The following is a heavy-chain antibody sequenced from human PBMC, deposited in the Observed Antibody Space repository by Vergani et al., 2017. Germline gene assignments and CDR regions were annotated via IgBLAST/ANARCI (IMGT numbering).Heavy chain of an antibody. D-gene: IGHD3-22*01. CDR3: AREIGDYYDSSGDNDY. CDR2: IYSGGST. Sequence: EVQLVESGGGLVKPGGSLRLSCAASGFTVSSNYMSWVRQAPGKGLEWVSVIYSGGSTYYADSVKGRFTISRDNSKNTLYLQMNSLRAEDTAVYYCAREIGDYYDSSGDNDYWGQGTLVTVSS. V-gene: IGHV3-66*01. J-gene: IGHJ4*02. CDR1: GFTVSSNY.